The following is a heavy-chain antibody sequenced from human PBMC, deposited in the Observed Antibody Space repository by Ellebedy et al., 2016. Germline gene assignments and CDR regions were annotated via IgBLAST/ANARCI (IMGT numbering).Heavy chain of an antibody. V-gene: IGHV3-13*01. Sequence: GESLKISCAASGFTFRSCDMHWVRQATGKGLEWVSAIGTAGDTYYPGSVKGRFTISRENAKNSLYLQMNSLRAEDTAVYYCARVRFGDTAVDYWGQGTLVTVSS. J-gene: IGHJ4*02. CDR2: IGTAGDT. CDR1: GFTFRSCD. D-gene: IGHD5-18*01. CDR3: ARVRFGDTAVDY.